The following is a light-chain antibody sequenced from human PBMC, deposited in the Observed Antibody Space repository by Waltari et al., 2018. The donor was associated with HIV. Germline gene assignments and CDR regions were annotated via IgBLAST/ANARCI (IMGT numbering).Light chain of an antibody. CDR1: TSNIGSNY. CDR3: AAWDDSLSGQGV. Sequence: QSVLSQPPSASGTPGQRVTISCSGSTSNIGSNYVYWFQQFPGTTPKLLIFNKSQRPSGVPERFSGSKSGTSASLAISGLRSEDEGDYYCAAWDDSLSGQGVFGTGTKVTVL. CDR2: NKS. V-gene: IGLV1-47*01. J-gene: IGLJ1*01.